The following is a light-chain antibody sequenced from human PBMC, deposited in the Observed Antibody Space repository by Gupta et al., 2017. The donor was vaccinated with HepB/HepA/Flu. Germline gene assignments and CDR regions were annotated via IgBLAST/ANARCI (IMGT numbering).Light chain of an antibody. CDR1: PSISSY. CDR3: WT. V-gene: IGKV1-39*01. J-gene: IGKJ1*01. Sequence: DIQMTQSPSSLSASVGDRVTIPCRASPSISSYLNWYQQKPGKAHKRRSYEASSLRSGVKYRFSGSGSGTEFQHNIGSVDHDEVANYPPWTFGQGTKVEIK. CDR2: EAS.